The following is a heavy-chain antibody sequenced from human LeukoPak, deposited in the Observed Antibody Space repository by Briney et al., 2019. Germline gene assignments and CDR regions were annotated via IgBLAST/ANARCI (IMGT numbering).Heavy chain of an antibody. J-gene: IGHJ4*02. Sequence: GGSLRLSCAASGFTFSSYAMSWVRQAPGKGLEWVSAISGSGDSTYYADSVKGRFTISRDNSKNTLYLQMNSLRAADSAVYYCAKGLYHYYGSGSFTLDYWGQGTQVTVSS. D-gene: IGHD3-10*01. CDR1: GFTFSSYA. CDR3: AKGLYHYYGSGSFTLDY. V-gene: IGHV3-23*01. CDR2: ISGSGDST.